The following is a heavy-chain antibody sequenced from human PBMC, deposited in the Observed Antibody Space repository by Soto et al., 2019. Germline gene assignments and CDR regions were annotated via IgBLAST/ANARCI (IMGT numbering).Heavy chain of an antibody. CDR2: IIPIFGTA. V-gene: IGHV1-69*13. J-gene: IGHJ4*02. Sequence: GASVKVSCKASGGTFSSYAISWVRQAPGQGLEWMGGIIPIFGTANYAQKFRGRVTITADESTSTAYMELSSLRSEDTAVYYCAVGYCSSTSCYTGQDYWGQGTLVTVSS. D-gene: IGHD2-2*02. CDR1: GGTFSSYA. CDR3: AVGYCSSTSCYTGQDY.